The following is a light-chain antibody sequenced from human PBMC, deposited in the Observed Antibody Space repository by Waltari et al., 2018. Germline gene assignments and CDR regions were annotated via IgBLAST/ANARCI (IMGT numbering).Light chain of an antibody. CDR1: QSMGSY. Sequence: DIQMTQSPSSLSASVGDIVTITCRASQSMGSYLNWYQQKPGKVPKLLIFAASSLQSGVPSRFSGSGSGTDFTLTIRSLTSEDFATYYCQQSFSVPWTFGQGTKVEIK. CDR2: AAS. V-gene: IGKV1-39*01. J-gene: IGKJ1*01. CDR3: QQSFSVPWT.